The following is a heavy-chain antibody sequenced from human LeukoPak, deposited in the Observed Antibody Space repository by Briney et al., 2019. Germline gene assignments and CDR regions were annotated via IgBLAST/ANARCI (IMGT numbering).Heavy chain of an antibody. CDR3: ARVGRIAAAALDI. CDR2: ISSSSSYI. J-gene: IGHJ3*02. Sequence: GGALRLSCAASGFTFSSYSMNWVRQAPGKGLEWVSSISSSSSYIYYADSVKGRFTISRDNAKNSLYLQMNSLRAEDTAVYYCARVGRIAAAALDIWGQGTMVTVSS. D-gene: IGHD6-13*01. V-gene: IGHV3-21*01. CDR1: GFTFSSYS.